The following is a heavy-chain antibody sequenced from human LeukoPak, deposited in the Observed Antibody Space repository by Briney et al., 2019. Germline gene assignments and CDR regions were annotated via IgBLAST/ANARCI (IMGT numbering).Heavy chain of an antibody. J-gene: IGHJ6*04. D-gene: IGHD3-10*02. CDR1: GFTLSSYA. V-gene: IGHV3-48*04. CDR2: INSGSSTI. Sequence: GGSLRLSCAASGFTLSSYAMSWVRQAPGKGLEWVSYINSGSSTIYYAPSVKGRFTISRDNAKNSLYLQMNSLRAEDTAVYYCAELGITMIGGVWGKGTTVTISS. CDR3: AELGITMIGGV.